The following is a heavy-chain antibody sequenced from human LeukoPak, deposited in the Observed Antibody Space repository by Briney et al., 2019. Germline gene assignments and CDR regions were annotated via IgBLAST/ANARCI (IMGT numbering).Heavy chain of an antibody. CDR3: VRVALYFYDSESYYFFEH. D-gene: IGHD3-10*01. Sequence: GGSLRLSCEASGFTFTTYWLGWVRQPPGKGLEWVANIKQDGTEKYYVDSVKGRFTISRDNAKNSLYLQMNTLRVEDTAIYYCVRVALYFYDSESYYFFEHWGQGTPVTASS. CDR2: IKQDGTEK. CDR1: GFTFTTYW. J-gene: IGHJ4*02. V-gene: IGHV3-7*01.